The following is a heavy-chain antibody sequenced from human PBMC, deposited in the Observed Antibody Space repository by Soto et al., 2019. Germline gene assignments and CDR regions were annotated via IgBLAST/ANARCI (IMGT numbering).Heavy chain of an antibody. D-gene: IGHD3-3*02. J-gene: IGHJ4*02. Sequence: EVQLLDSGGGLVQPGGSLTLACAASGFTFGNYAMSWLRQAPGKGLEWVSAIGVGGSPTYYADSVKGRFTISRDSSRNTLYLQMNSLRAEDTAVYDCVLGISYYWDYWGQGTLVTVSS. V-gene: IGHV3-23*01. CDR3: VLGISYYWDY. CDR2: IGVGGSPT. CDR1: GFTFGNYA.